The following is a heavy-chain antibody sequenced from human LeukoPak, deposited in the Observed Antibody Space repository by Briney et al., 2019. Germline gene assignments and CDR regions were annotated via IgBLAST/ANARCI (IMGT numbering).Heavy chain of an antibody. CDR3: ARANDFWSGYYYASDI. J-gene: IGHJ3*02. Sequence: SETLSLTCAVSGGSISSGGYSWSWIRQPPGKGLEWIGYIYHSGSTYYNPSLKSRVTISVDRSKNQFSLKLSSVTAADTAVYYCARANDFWSGYYYASDIWGQGTMVTVSS. CDR2: IYHSGST. V-gene: IGHV4-30-2*01. D-gene: IGHD3-3*01. CDR1: GGSISSGGYS.